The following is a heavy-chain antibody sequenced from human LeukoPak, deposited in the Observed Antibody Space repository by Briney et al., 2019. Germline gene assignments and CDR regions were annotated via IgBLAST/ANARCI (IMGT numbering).Heavy chain of an antibody. CDR2: INPNTGGT. J-gene: IGHJ5*02. D-gene: IGHD1-26*01. V-gene: IGHV1-2*02. CDR1: GYTFTAYY. Sequence: ASVKVSCKASGYTFTAYYMYWVRQAPGQGLEWMGWINPNTGGTNSAQKFQGRVTMTRDMSTSTVYMELSSLRSEDTAVYYCARRVIVGNWFDPWGQGTLVTVSS. CDR3: ARRVIVGNWFDP.